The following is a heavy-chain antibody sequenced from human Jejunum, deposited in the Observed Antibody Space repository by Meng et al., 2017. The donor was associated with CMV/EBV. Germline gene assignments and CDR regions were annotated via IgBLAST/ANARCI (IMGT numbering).Heavy chain of an antibody. CDR1: GFTFSNYA. J-gene: IGHJ5*02. Sequence: EVRLVESGGGLVQPGESLRLSCAASGFTFSNYAMSWVRQAPGKGLEWVSTITTSGDATYYADSVRGRFTISRDNSKNTLNLQMNSLRAEDTAVYYCAKDPSREEAWGQGTLVTVSS. D-gene: IGHD5-24*01. CDR2: ITTSGDAT. V-gene: IGHV3-23*04. CDR3: AKDPSREEA.